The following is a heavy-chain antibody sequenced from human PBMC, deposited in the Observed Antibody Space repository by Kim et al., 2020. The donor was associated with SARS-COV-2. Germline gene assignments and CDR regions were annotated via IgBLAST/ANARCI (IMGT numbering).Heavy chain of an antibody. D-gene: IGHD2-15*01. CDR3: AKDLLGYCSGGSCYPRGYFDY. CDR1: GFTFSSYA. Sequence: GGSLRLSCAASGFTFSSYAMSWVRQAPGKGLEWVSAISGSGGSTYYADSVKGRFTISRDNSKNTLYLQMNSLRAEDTAVYYCAKDLLGYCSGGSCYPRGYFDYWGQGTLVTVSS. J-gene: IGHJ4*02. CDR2: ISGSGGST. V-gene: IGHV3-23*01.